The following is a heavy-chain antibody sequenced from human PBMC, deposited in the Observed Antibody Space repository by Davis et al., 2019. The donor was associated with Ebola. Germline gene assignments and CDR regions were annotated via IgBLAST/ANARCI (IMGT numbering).Heavy chain of an antibody. CDR1: GDSISSGDYS. CDR2: IYQSGNT. V-gene: IGHV4-30-2*02. Sequence: MPSETLSLTCAVSGDSISSGDYSWSWIRQPPGKGLEWIGYIYQSGNTYYNPSLQSRVSLSIDTSKNQFSLMLNSVTAADTAVYYCGRTNWNYMGLDSWGLGTLVTVSS. CDR3: GRTNWNYMGLDS. J-gene: IGHJ5*01. D-gene: IGHD1-7*01.